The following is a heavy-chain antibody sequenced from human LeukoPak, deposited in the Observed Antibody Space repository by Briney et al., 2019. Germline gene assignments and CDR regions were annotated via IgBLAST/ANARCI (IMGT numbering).Heavy chain of an antibody. D-gene: IGHD5-24*01. CDR3: ARGGGYNDY. Sequence: GASVKVSCKASGYTFTSYAIQWASQAPGQRLEWMGWISAYNGNTNYAQKLQGRVTMTTDTSASTAYMELRSLTSDDTAVYYCARGGGYNDYWGQGTLVTVSS. J-gene: IGHJ4*02. V-gene: IGHV1-18*01. CDR1: GYTFTSYA. CDR2: ISAYNGNT.